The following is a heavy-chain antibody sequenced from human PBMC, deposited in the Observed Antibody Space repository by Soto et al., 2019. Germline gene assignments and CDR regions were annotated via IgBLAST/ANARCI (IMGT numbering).Heavy chain of an antibody. CDR1: GGTFSSYT. Sequence: QVQLVQSGAEVKKPGSSVKVSCKASGGTFSSYTISWVRQAPGQGLEWMGRIIPILGIANYAQKFQGRVTITADKSTSTAYMELSSLRSEDTAVYYCARVGRGFVVVPAEWGQGTLVTVSS. J-gene: IGHJ4*02. CDR3: ARVGRGFVVVPAE. V-gene: IGHV1-69*02. CDR2: IIPILGIA. D-gene: IGHD2-2*01.